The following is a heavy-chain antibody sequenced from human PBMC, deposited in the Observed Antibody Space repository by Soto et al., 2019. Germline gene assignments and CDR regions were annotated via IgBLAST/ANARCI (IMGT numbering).Heavy chain of an antibody. CDR1: GGSFSCYY. CDR3: ARHVVVVAATPNYYYGMDV. D-gene: IGHD2-15*01. V-gene: IGHV4-34*01. CDR2: INHSGST. J-gene: IGHJ6*02. Sequence: PSETLSLTCAVYGGSFSCYYWSWIRQPPGKGLEWIGEINHSGSTNYNPSLKSRVTISVDTSKNQFSLKLSSVTAADTAVYYCARHVVVVAATPNYYYGMDVWGQGTTVTVSS.